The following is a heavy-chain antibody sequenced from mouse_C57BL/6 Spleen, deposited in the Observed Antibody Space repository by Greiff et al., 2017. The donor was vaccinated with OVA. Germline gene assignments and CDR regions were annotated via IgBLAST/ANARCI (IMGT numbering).Heavy chain of an antibody. CDR1: GYAFSSSW. CDR3: AGGDYAPFAY. CDR2: MYPGDGDT. J-gene: IGHJ3*01. V-gene: IGHV1-82*01. D-gene: IGHD2-4*01. Sequence: VKLQESGPELVKPGASVKISCKASGYAFSSSWMNWVKQRPGKGLEWIGRMYPGDGDTNYNGKFKGKATLTADKSSSTAYMQLSSLTSEDSAVYFCAGGDYAPFAYWGQGTLVTVSA.